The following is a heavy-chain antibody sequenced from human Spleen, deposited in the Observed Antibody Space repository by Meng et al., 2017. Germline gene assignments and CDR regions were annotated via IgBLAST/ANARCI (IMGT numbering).Heavy chain of an antibody. CDR1: GSTFDDYG. J-gene: IGHJ4*02. D-gene: IGHD3-10*01. Sequence: GGSLRLSCVASGSTFDDYGMTWVRQTPGKGLECVFGNNWNGGITGYADSMKGRLTISGDNPKNFLYLQRSSLRAEDTAVYYCARDTPELWFGELYYFDYWGQGTLVTVSS. V-gene: IGHV3-20*04. CDR2: NNWNGGIT. CDR3: ARDTPELWFGELYYFDY.